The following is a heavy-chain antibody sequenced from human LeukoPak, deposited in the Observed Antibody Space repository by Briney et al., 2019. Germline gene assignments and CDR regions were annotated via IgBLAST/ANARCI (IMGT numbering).Heavy chain of an antibody. CDR1: EFTFSGYA. V-gene: IGHV3-23*01. CDR3: ATDRGWRTSGYYLYYFEY. D-gene: IGHD3-3*01. CDR2: ISGSGSTT. Sequence: GGSLRLSCAASEFTFSGYAMSWVRQAPGKGLEWVSTISGSGSTTWYADSVKGRFTISRDNTMNPLYLQMSSLRAEDTAVYYCATDRGWRTSGYYLYYFEYWGQGTLVTYSS. J-gene: IGHJ4*02.